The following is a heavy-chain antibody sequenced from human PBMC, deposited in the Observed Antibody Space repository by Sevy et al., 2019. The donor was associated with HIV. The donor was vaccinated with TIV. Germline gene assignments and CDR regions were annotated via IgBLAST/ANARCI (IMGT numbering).Heavy chain of an antibody. D-gene: IGHD6-19*01. CDR1: GGSISSYY. V-gene: IGHV4-4*07. CDR3: ARDTLGWYPNYYYYMDV. CDR2: IYTSGST. Sequence: SETLSLTCPVSGGSISSYYWSWIRQPAGKGLEWIGRIYTSGSTNYNPSLKSRVTMSVDTSKNQFSLKLSSVTAADTAVYYCARDTLGWYPNYYYYMDVWGKGTTVTVSS. J-gene: IGHJ6*03.